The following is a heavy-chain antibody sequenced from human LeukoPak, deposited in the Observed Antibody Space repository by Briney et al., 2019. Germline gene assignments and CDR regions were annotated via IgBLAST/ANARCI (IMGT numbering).Heavy chain of an antibody. J-gene: IGHJ4*02. D-gene: IGHD6-13*01. CDR1: GFTFSSYA. CDR3: AKDRAKAAAGTYDY. Sequence: GGSLRLSCAASGFTFSSYAMSWVRQAPGEGLEWVSAISGSGGSTYYADSVKGRFTISRDNSKNTLYLQMNSLGAEDTAVYYCAKDRAKAAAGTYDYWGQGTLVTVSS. CDR2: ISGSGGST. V-gene: IGHV3-23*01.